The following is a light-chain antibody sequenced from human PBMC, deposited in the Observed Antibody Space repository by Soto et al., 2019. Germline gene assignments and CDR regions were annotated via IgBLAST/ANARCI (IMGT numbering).Light chain of an antibody. J-gene: IGLJ2*01. CDR1: KIGNKR. V-gene: IGLV3-21*02. CDR3: QVWDTSRDHVV. Sequence: SYELTQPPSVSVAPGQTATITCGGNKIGNKRVHWYQQKPGQAPVLIVYDDSDRPSGIPERFSGSNSGNTATLTISRVEAGDEADYYCQVWDTSRDHVVFGGGTKLTVL. CDR2: DDS.